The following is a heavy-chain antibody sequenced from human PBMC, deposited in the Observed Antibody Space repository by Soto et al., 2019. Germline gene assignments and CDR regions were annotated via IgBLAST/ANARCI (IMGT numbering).Heavy chain of an antibody. J-gene: IGHJ3*02. D-gene: IGHD6-19*01. CDR2: IYWNDDK. V-gene: IGHV2-5*01. Sequence: QITLKESGPTLVKPTQTLTLTCTFSGFSLSTSGVRVGWIRQPPGKALEWLALIYWNDDKRYSPSLKSRLTITKDTSKNQVVLTMTNMDPVDTATYYCAHRQNSGWYDAFDIWGQGTMVTVSS. CDR1: GFSLSTSGVR. CDR3: AHRQNSGWYDAFDI.